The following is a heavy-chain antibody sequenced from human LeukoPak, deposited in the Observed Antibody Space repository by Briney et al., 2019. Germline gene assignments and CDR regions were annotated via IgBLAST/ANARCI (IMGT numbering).Heavy chain of an antibody. CDR2: INHSGST. V-gene: IGHV4-34*01. J-gene: IGHJ4*02. D-gene: IGHD3-22*01. Sequence: TPSETLSLTCAVYGGSFSGYYWSWIRQPPGKGLEWIGEINHSGSTNYNPSLKSRVTISVDTSKNQFSLKLSSVTAADTAVYYCARRGYSPYYFDYWGQGTLVTVSS. CDR3: ARRGYSPYYFDY. CDR1: GGSFSGYY.